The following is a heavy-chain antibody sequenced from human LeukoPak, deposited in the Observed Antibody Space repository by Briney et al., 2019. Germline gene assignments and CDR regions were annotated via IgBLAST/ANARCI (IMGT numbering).Heavy chain of an antibody. CDR3: ARDRWCSSTSCYKGNFGY. J-gene: IGHJ4*02. CDR2: ISAYNGNT. CDR1: GYTFTSYG. D-gene: IGHD2-2*02. V-gene: IGHV1-18*01. Sequence: ASVKVSCKASGYTFTSYGISWVRQAPGQGLEWMGWISAYNGNTNYAQKLQGRVTMTTDTSTSTAYMELRSLRSDDTAVYYCARDRWCSSTSCYKGNFGYWGQGTLVTVSS.